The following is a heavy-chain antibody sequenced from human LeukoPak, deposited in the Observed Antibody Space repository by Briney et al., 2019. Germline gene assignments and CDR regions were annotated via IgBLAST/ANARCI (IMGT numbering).Heavy chain of an antibody. CDR1: GFTFTNYA. Sequence: GGSLRLSCAASGFTFTNYAMTWVRQAPGKGLEWVSGISEGVGNTYYADSVKGRFTISRDHSKNTLYLQMNSLRAEDTALYYCAKREKGTTGRFFDYWGQGALVTVSS. D-gene: IGHD4-17*01. V-gene: IGHV3-23*01. J-gene: IGHJ4*02. CDR3: AKREKGTTGRFFDY. CDR2: ISEGVGNT.